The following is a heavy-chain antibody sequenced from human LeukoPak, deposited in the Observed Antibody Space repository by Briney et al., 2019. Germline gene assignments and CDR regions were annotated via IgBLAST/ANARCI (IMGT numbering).Heavy chain of an antibody. CDR2: ISYDGSNK. V-gene: IGHV3-30*18. D-gene: IGHD3-22*01. CDR1: GFTFSSYG. Sequence: GGSRRLSCAASGFTFSSYGMHWVRQAPGKGLEWVAVISYDGSNKYYADSVKGRFTISRDNSKNTLYLQMNSLRAEDTAVYYCAKDEQAFSGSFDYWGQGTLVTVSS. J-gene: IGHJ4*02. CDR3: AKDEQAFSGSFDY.